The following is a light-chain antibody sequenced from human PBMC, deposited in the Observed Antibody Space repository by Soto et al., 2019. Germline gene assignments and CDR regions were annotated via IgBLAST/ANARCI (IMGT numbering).Light chain of an antibody. CDR3: QSYDSSLSALYV. CDR2: GNS. V-gene: IGLV1-40*01. CDR1: SSNIGAGYD. J-gene: IGLJ1*01. Sequence: HSVLTQPPSVSGAPGQRVTISCTGSSSNIGAGYDVHWYQQLPGTAPKLLIYGNSNRPSGVPDRFSGSKSGTSASLAITGLQAEDEADYYCQSYDSSLSALYVFGTGNKVTVL.